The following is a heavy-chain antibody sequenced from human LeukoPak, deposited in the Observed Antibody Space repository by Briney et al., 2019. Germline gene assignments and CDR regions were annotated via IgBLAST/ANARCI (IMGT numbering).Heavy chain of an antibody. J-gene: IGHJ1*01. CDR3: ASAAIDREYFQH. D-gene: IGHD2-2*01. Sequence: SVKVSCKASGGTFSSYTINWVRQAPGQGLEWMGGIIPIFGTPKYAQKFQGRVTITADEFTSTAYMELSSLRSEDTAVYYYASAAIDREYFQHWGQGTLVTVSS. CDR1: GGTFSSYT. V-gene: IGHV1-69*01. CDR2: IIPIFGTP.